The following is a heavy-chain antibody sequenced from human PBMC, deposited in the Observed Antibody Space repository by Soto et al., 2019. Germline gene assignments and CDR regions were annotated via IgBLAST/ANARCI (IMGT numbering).Heavy chain of an antibody. CDR2: ITPFNGNT. CDR3: ATSGVVVIAYYYYGMDV. D-gene: IGHD3-22*01. V-gene: IGHV1-45*02. J-gene: IGHJ6*02. Sequence: SVKVSCKASGYTFTYRYLHWVRQAPGQALEWMGWITPFNGNTNYAQKFQDRVTITRDRSTSTAYMELSSLRSEDTAMYYCATSGVVVIAYYYYGMDVWGQGTTVTVSS. CDR1: GYTFTYRY.